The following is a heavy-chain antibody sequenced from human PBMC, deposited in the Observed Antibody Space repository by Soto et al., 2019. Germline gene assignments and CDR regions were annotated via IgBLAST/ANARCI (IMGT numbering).Heavy chain of an antibody. Sequence: GPMRHSCAVSGFTFSSYWMSWVRQAPGKGLEWVANIKQDGSEKYYVDSVKGRFTISRDNAKNSLYLQMNSLRAEDTAVYYCARFYYDSSGYLPSPYYYYYGMDVWGQGTTVTVSS. CDR2: IKQDGSEK. D-gene: IGHD3-22*01. J-gene: IGHJ6*02. CDR3: ARFYYDSSGYLPSPYYYYYGMDV. CDR1: GFTFSSYW. V-gene: IGHV3-7*04.